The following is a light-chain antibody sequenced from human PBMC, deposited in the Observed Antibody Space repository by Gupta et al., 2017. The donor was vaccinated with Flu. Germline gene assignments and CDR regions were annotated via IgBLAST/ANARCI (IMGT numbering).Light chain of an antibody. CDR2: EDK. Sequence: NFLLTQPHSVSESPEKTITLSCTRSSGSIDSNYVQWYQQRPGSPPTTVIYEDKQRPSGVPDRFSGSIDTSYTYAYLTISGLKTEDDAYYYSQSYDGSAGVFGGGTTMTVL. V-gene: IGLV6-57*01. CDR1: SGSIDSNY. J-gene: IGLJ3*02. CDR3: QSYDGSAGV.